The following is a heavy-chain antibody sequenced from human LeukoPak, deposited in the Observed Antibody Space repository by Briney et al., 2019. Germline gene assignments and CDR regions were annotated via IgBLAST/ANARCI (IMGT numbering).Heavy chain of an antibody. Sequence: GGSLRLSCAASGFTFSWYWMSWVRQAPGKGLEWVANIKLDGSEKNYVDSVKGRFTISRGNAKNSLYLQMNSLRAEDTAVYYCARGLLRGRDGQNWGQGTLVTVSS. CDR2: IKLDGSEK. D-gene: IGHD3-10*01. V-gene: IGHV3-7*01. CDR3: ARGLLRGRDGQN. CDR1: GFTFSWYW. J-gene: IGHJ4*02.